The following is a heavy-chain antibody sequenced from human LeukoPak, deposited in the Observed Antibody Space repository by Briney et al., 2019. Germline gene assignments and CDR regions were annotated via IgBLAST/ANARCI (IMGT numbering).Heavy chain of an antibody. CDR1: GFTLSYYG. Sequence: QSGGSLRLSCAASGFTLSYYGMHWVRQAPGKGLEWVALIWSDGSNENYADSVEGRFTISRDTSRNTLYLQMHSLRAEDTAVYYCARDADTSGSYWYFDLWGRGTQVTASS. J-gene: IGHJ2*01. CDR2: IWSDGSNE. CDR3: ARDADTSGSYWYFDL. V-gene: IGHV3-33*01. D-gene: IGHD3-22*01.